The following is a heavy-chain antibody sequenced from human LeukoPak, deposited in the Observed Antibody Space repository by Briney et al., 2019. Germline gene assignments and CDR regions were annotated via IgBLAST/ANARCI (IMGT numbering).Heavy chain of an antibody. D-gene: IGHD3-22*01. CDR2: IYYSGNT. Sequence: SETLSLTCTVSGDSISTSNSYWGWIRQPPGKGLEWIGSIYYSGNTYYNASLKSRVTISVDTSKNQFSLKLSSVTAADTAVYYCAREYYYDSSGYFGWGQGTLVTVSS. CDR1: GDSISTSNSY. J-gene: IGHJ4*02. CDR3: AREYYYDSSGYFG. V-gene: IGHV4-39*07.